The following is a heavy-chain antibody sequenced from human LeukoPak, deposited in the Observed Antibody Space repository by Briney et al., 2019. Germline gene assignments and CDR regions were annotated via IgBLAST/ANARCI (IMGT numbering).Heavy chain of an antibody. V-gene: IGHV3-23*01. J-gene: IGHJ6*03. D-gene: IGHD1-1*01. CDR1: GFTFRTYA. CDR3: ATTLLRASTYMDV. Sequence: GGSLRLSCVASGFTFRTYAMSWVRQAPGKGLEWVSGISGSGGSTYYADSVKGRFTISRDNSKNTLFLQMNSLTAEDTALYYCATTLLRASTYMDVWGKGTTVTVSS. CDR2: ISGSGGST.